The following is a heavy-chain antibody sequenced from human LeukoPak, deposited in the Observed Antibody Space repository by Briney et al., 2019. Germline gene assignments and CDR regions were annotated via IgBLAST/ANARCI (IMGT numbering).Heavy chain of an antibody. J-gene: IGHJ5*02. Sequence: GGSLRLSCAASESTLNSYAITWARQPPGKGPKWALAISGSGGSTYYPNPVKARITTSKDNSKNTLYLQMNSLKPEDTPVYYCAKTSQYYYGSGSNWFDPWGQGTLVTVSS. CDR1: ESTLNSYA. CDR2: ISGSGGST. V-gene: IGHV3-23*01. D-gene: IGHD3-10*01. CDR3: AKTSQYYYGSGSNWFDP.